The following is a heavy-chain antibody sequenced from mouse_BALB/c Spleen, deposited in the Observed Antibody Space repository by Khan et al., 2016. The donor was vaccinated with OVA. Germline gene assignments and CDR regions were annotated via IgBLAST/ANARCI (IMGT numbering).Heavy chain of an antibody. V-gene: IGHV1-20*02. J-gene: IGHJ2*01. Sequence: VQLKQSGPELVKPGASVKISCTASGYSFTGYFMNWVMQSHGKSLEWIGRINPHIGEAFYNQKFKGKATLTVDESSSTAHMELRSLASEDSAVYYCARKNGSDFDYWGRGTTLTVSS. CDR2: INPHIGEA. D-gene: IGHD1-1*01. CDR3: ARKNGSDFDY. CDR1: GYSFTGYF.